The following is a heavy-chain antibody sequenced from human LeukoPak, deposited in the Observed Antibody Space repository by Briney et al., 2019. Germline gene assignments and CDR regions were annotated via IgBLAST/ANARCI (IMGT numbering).Heavy chain of an antibody. CDR3: AKDYPQLRYFDWLPRGIDY. D-gene: IGHD3-9*01. CDR1: GFTFSSYA. V-gene: IGHV3-30-3*01. J-gene: IGHJ4*02. Sequence: GGSLRLSCAASGFTFSSYAMHWVRQAPGKGLEWVAVISYDGSNKYYADSVKGRFTISRDNSKNTLYLQMNSLRAEDTAVYYCAKDYPQLRYFDWLPRGIDYWGQGTLVTVSS. CDR2: ISYDGSNK.